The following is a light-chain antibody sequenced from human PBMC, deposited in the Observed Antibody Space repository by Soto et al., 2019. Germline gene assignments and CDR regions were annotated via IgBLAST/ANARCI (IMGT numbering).Light chain of an antibody. V-gene: IGKV3D-20*02. CDR1: QSVSSSY. Sequence: EIVMTQSPGTLSLSPGERATLSCRASQSVSSSYLAWYQQKPGQAPRLLIYDASNRATGIPARFSGSGSGTDFTIKISSIETEDFEVYYCKQRRNWPRTFGKGTKVDI. J-gene: IGKJ1*01. CDR2: DAS. CDR3: KQRRNWPRT.